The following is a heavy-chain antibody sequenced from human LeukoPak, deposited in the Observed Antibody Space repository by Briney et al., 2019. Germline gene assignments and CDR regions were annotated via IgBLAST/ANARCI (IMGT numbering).Heavy chain of an antibody. D-gene: IGHD3-22*01. CDR1: GFTFSSYS. CDR2: ISSSSSYI. J-gene: IGHJ6*03. V-gene: IGHV3-21*01. Sequence: GGSLRLSCAASGFTFSSYSMNWVRQAPGKGLGWVSSISSSSSYIYYADSVKGRFTISRDNAKNSLYLQMNSLRAEDTAVYYCARLGYDSSGYYYMDVWGKGTTVTVSS. CDR3: ARLGYDSSGYYYMDV.